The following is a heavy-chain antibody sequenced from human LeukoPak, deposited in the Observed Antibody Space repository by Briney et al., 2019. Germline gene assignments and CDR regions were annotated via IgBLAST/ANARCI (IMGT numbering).Heavy chain of an antibody. Sequence: GGSLRLSCAASGFTFSSYAMHWVRQAPGKGLEWAAVISSDGNTKYYADSVRGRFTISRDNSNNTLYLQMNSLRADDTAIYYCARRRIVGSTDDAFDIWGQGTMVTLSS. CDR2: ISSDGNTK. CDR1: GFTFSSYA. V-gene: IGHV3-30-3*01. J-gene: IGHJ3*02. D-gene: IGHD1-26*01. CDR3: ARRRIVGSTDDAFDI.